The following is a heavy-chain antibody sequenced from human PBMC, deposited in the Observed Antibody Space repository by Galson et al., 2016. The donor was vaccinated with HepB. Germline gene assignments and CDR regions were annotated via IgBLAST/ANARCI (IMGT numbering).Heavy chain of an antibody. J-gene: IGHJ4*02. D-gene: IGHD1-26*01. CDR3: ARGGSRPIDY. CDR2: INTDGSST. V-gene: IGHV3-74*01. Sequence: LRLSCAASGFTFSSHWMHWVRQAPGKGLVWVSRINTDGSSTSYADSVKGRFTISGDNAKNTLYLQMNSLRAEDTAVYYCARGGSRPIDYWGQGTLVTVSS. CDR1: GFTFSSHW.